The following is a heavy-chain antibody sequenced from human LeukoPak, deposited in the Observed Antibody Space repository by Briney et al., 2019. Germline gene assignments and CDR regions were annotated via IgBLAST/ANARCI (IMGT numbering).Heavy chain of an antibody. J-gene: IGHJ6*03. CDR1: GFTFSSYA. V-gene: IGHV3-23*01. D-gene: IGHD6-19*01. Sequence: GGSLRLSCAASGFTFSSYAMSWVRQAPGKGLEWVSAISSSGGSTYYADSVRGRFTISRDNSKNTLYLHMNSLRAEDTAVYFCAKGSKAVLFTRDHYMDVWGKGTTVTISS. CDR3: AKGSKAVLFTRDHYMDV. CDR2: ISSSGGST.